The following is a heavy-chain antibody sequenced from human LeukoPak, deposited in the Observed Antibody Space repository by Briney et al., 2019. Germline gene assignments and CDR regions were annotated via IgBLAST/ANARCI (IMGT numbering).Heavy chain of an antibody. Sequence: GGSLRLSCAASGFTFSEYYMTWIRQAPGKGLEWLSYISPGGSTIYYADSMKGRLTISRDNAKKSLDLQMNSLRAEDTAGYYCARDRESSSMSWAFDYWGQGTLVTVSS. CDR3: ARDRESSSMSWAFDY. CDR2: ISPGGSTI. V-gene: IGHV3-11*04. J-gene: IGHJ4*02. D-gene: IGHD6-6*01. CDR1: GFTFSEYY.